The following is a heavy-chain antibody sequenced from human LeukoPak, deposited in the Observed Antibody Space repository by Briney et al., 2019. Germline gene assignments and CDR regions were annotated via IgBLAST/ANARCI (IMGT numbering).Heavy chain of an antibody. CDR3: AAYYYDSSGYNWFDP. D-gene: IGHD3-22*01. V-gene: IGHV4-30-4*01. CDR2: IYYSGST. J-gene: IGHJ5*02. Sequence: SQTLSLTCTVSGGSISSGDYYWSWIRQPPGTGLEWIGYIYYSGSTYYNPSLKSRVTISVDTSKNQFSLKLSSVTAADTAVYYCAAYYYDSSGYNWFDPWGQGTLVTVSS. CDR1: GGSISSGDYY.